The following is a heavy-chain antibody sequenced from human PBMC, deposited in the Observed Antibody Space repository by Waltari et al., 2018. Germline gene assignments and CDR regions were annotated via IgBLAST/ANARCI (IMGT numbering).Heavy chain of an antibody. CDR2: IHSSGSH. CDR3: ARGLRGGSGSYYSLDY. CDR1: GGSISSSSYY. J-gene: IGHJ4*02. D-gene: IGHD3-10*01. V-gene: IGHV4-39*07. Sequence: QLQLQESGPGLVKPSETLSLTCTVSGGSISSSSYYWGWIRQPPGKGLEWIGSIHSSGSHYYNPSLKSRVTISVYTSKSHFSLKLSSVTAADTAVYYYARGLRGGSGSYYSLDYWGQGTLVIVSS.